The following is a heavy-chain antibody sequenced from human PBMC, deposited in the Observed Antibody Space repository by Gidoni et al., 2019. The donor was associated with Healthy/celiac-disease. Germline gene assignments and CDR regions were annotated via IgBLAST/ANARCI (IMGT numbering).Heavy chain of an antibody. Sequence: EVQLVESGGGLVQPGGSLRLSCSAPGFTFSSYAMHWVRQAPGKGLEYVSAISSNGGSTYYADSVKGRFTISRDNSKNTLYLQMSSLRAEDTAVYYCVKSRIAVAGFFDYWGQGTLVTVSS. D-gene: IGHD6-19*01. CDR2: ISSNGGST. J-gene: IGHJ4*02. V-gene: IGHV3-64D*08. CDR3: VKSRIAVAGFFDY. CDR1: GFTFSSYA.